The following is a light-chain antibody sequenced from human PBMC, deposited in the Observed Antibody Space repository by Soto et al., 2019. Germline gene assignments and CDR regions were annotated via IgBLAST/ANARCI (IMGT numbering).Light chain of an antibody. CDR1: QDIRKY. V-gene: IGKV1-33*01. Sequence: IQMTQSPSSLSASVGDRVTITCQATQDIRKYLNWYQQKPGKAPKLLIYDASSLETGVPSRFSGSGSETDFTLTISSLQPEDFATYYCQQYDNLPLIFGQGTRLDIK. CDR2: DAS. J-gene: IGKJ5*01. CDR3: QQYDNLPLI.